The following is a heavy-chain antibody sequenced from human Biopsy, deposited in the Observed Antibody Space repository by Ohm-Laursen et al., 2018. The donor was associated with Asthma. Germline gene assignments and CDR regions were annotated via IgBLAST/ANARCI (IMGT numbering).Heavy chain of an antibody. V-gene: IGHV3-30-3*01. Sequence: SLRLACTPSGFTFSSYAMHWVRQAPGKGLEWVAVISYDGSNKYYADSVKGRFTNARDNSKNTLYLQMNSLRAEDTAVYYCASTTPSIVVVARAGAFDIWGQGTMVTVSS. CDR2: ISYDGSNK. J-gene: IGHJ3*02. D-gene: IGHD3-22*01. CDR3: ASTTPSIVVVARAGAFDI. CDR1: GFTFSSYA.